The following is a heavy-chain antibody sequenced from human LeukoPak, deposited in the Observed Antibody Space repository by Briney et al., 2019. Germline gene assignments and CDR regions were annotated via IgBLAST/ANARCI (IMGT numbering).Heavy chain of an antibody. D-gene: IGHD3-3*01. V-gene: IGHV3-74*01. CDR1: GFTSSSYW. Sequence: GGSLRLSCAASGFTSSSYWMHWVRQAPGKGRVWVSRIHSDGSITSYADSVKGRFTISRDNAKNTLYLQMNSLRAEDTAVYYCVIDFGITPIWGQGTMVAVSS. CDR2: IHSDGSIT. J-gene: IGHJ3*02. CDR3: VIDFGITPI.